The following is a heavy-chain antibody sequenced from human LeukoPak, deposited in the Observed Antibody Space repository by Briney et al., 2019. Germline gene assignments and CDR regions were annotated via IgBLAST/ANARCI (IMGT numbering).Heavy chain of an antibody. CDR1: GFTFSSYA. Sequence: GSLRLSCAASGFTFSSYAMNWVRQAPGKGLEWVSGISGSGGSTYYADSVKGRFTISRDNSKNTLYLQMNSLRAEDTAVYYCARAQTSYDYVWGSYRFSHFDYWGQGTLVTVSS. V-gene: IGHV3-23*01. CDR3: ARAQTSYDYVWGSYRFSHFDY. D-gene: IGHD3-16*02. J-gene: IGHJ4*02. CDR2: ISGSGGST.